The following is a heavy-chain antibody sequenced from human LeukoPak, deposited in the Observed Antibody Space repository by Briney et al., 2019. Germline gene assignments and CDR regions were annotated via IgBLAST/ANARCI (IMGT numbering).Heavy chain of an antibody. CDR1: GFTFSSYA. Sequence: PGGSLRLSCAASGFTFSSYAMSWVRQAPGKGLEWVSAISGSGGSTYYADSVKGRFTISRDNSKNTLYLQMNSLRAEDTAVYYCAKVFEGERVVAILDYWGQGTLATVSS. CDR3: AKVFEGERVVAILDY. CDR2: ISGSGGST. V-gene: IGHV3-23*01. D-gene: IGHD3-22*01. J-gene: IGHJ4*02.